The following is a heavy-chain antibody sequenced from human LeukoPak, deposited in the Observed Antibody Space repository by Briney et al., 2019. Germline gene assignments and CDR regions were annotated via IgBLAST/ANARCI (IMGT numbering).Heavy chain of an antibody. J-gene: IGHJ4*02. CDR1: GYTFTSYD. CDR3: ARVEEDGDYGAY. D-gene: IGHD4-17*01. CDR2: ISAYNGNT. V-gene: IGHV1-18*01. Sequence: ASVKVSCKASGYTFTSYDINWVRQAPGRGLEWMGWISAYNGNTNYAQKLQGRVTMTTDTSTSTAYMELRSLRSDDTAVYYCARVEEDGDYGAYWGQGTLVTVSS.